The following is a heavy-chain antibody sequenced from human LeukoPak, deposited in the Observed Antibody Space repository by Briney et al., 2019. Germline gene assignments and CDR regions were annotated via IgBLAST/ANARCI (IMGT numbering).Heavy chain of an antibody. CDR3: ARDGFGLAAAAYETHYYYYYYMDV. CDR2: IYYSGST. CDR1: GGSISSYY. D-gene: IGHD6-13*01. Sequence: SETLSLTCTVSGGSISSYYWSWIRQPPGKGLEWIGYIYYSGSTNYNPSLKSRVTISVDTSKNQFSLKLSSVTAAATAVYYCARDGFGLAAAAYETHYYYYYYMDVWGKGTTVTVSS. V-gene: IGHV4-59*01. J-gene: IGHJ6*03.